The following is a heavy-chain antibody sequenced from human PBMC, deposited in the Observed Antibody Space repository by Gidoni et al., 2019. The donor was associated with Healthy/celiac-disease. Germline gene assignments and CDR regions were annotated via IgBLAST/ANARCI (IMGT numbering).Heavy chain of an antibody. V-gene: IGHV3-21*01. Sequence: EVQLVESGGGLVKPGGSLRLSCAASGFTFSSYSMNWVRQAPGKGLEWVSSISSSSSYIYYADSVKGRFTISRDNAKNSLYLQMNSLRAEDTAVYYCARDFPLSIAARHDYWGQGTLVTVSS. J-gene: IGHJ4*02. D-gene: IGHD6-6*01. CDR3: ARDFPLSIAARHDY. CDR1: GFTFSSYS. CDR2: ISSSSSYI.